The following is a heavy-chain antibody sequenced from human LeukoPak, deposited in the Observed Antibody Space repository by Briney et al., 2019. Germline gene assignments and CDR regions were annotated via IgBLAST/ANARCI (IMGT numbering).Heavy chain of an antibody. V-gene: IGHV3-21*01. J-gene: IGHJ4*02. CDR2: ISSSSSYI. CDR1: GFTFSSYS. D-gene: IGHD4-23*01. CDR3: ARTVVTSHDY. Sequence: AGGSLRLSCAASGFTFSSYSMNWVRQAPGKGLEWVSSISSSSSYIYYADSVKGRFTISRDNAKSSLYLQMNSLRAEDTAVYYCARTVVTSHDYWGQGTLVTVSS.